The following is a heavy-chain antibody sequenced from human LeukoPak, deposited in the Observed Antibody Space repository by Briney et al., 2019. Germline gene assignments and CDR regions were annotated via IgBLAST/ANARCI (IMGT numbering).Heavy chain of an antibody. CDR3: ARGGWNIVVVVAATGVDY. D-gene: IGHD2-15*01. CDR1: GFTFSSYA. V-gene: IGHV3-30-3*01. Sequence: GGSLRLSCAASGFTFSSYAMHWVRQAPGKGLEWVAVKSYDGSNKYYADSVKGRFTISRDNSKNTLYLQMNSLRAEDTAVYYCARGGWNIVVVVAATGVDYWGQGTLVTVSS. CDR2: KSYDGSNK. J-gene: IGHJ4*02.